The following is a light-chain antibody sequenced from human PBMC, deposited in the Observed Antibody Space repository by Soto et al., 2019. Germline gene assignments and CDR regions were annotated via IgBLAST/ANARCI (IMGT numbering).Light chain of an antibody. J-gene: IGLJ1*01. Sequence: QSALTQPASVSGSPVQSITISCTGTSRDVGGYNYVSWYQQHPGKAPELMIHDVSNRPSGVSNRFSGSKSGNTASLTISGLQAEDEAEYYCISYTSSSLYVFGTGTKVTVL. CDR1: SRDVGGYNY. V-gene: IGLV2-14*01. CDR2: DVS. CDR3: ISYTSSSLYV.